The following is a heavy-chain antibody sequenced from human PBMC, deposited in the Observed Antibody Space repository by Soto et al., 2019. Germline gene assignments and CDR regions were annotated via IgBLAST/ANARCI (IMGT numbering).Heavy chain of an antibody. Sequence: EVQLVESGGMLVQPGGSLRLSCAAFGLTLSTSSMNWVRQAPGRGLEWISYIRRHTSVTAYADSVKGRFTISRDSAKNSLYMQMYSLSVEDTAVYYCGKAADSGYYTVECWGQGTLVTVSS. CDR2: IRRHTSVT. CDR1: GLTLSTSS. D-gene: IGHD3-22*01. J-gene: IGHJ4*02. CDR3: GKAADSGYYTVEC. V-gene: IGHV3-48*01.